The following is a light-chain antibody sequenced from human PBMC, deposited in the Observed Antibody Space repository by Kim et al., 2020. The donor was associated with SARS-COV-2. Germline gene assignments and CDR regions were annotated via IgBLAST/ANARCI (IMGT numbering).Light chain of an antibody. Sequence: PGQSLTISCTGSSSDVGAHNFVSGYQQHPGQAPKLSIYDVRNRPSGVSYRFSGSKSGNTASLTISGLQAQDEGDYFCASYARNTVLFGGGTQLTVL. J-gene: IGLJ3*02. CDR1: SSDVGAHNF. CDR2: DVR. V-gene: IGLV2-14*03. CDR3: ASYARNTVL.